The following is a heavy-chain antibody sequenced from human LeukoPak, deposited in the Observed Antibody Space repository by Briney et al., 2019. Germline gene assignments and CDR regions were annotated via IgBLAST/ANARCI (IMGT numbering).Heavy chain of an antibody. CDR2: IWYDGSNK. D-gene: IGHD1-26*01. Sequence: GRSLRLSCAASGFTFSSYGMHWVRQAPGKGLEWVAVIWYDGSNKYYADSVKGRFTISRDNSNNTLYLQMNSLRAEDTAVYYCAKVPSGSPWHFDYWGQGTLVTVSS. J-gene: IGHJ4*02. V-gene: IGHV3-33*06. CDR3: AKVPSGSPWHFDY. CDR1: GFTFSSYG.